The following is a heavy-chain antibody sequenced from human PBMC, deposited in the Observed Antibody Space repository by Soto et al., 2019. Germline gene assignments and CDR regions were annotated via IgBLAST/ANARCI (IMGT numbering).Heavy chain of an antibody. D-gene: IGHD3-9*01. V-gene: IGHV4-59*01. J-gene: IGHJ4*02. Sequence: PSETLSLTCTFSGGSISSYHWSLIRQPPGEGLEWIGSIYYSGSTNYNPSLKSRVTISADTSKNQFSLKLRSVTTADTAVYYCARGQFNILTGYYIDYWGQGTLVTVSS. CDR2: IYYSGST. CDR3: ARGQFNILTGYYIDY. CDR1: GGSISSYH.